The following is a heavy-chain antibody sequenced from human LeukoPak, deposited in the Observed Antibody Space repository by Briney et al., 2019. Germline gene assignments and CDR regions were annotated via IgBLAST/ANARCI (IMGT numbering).Heavy chain of an antibody. Sequence: PSETLPHTCSVSGGSISSYYWSWIRQPPAKERAWIGDLYYRGSTNSNPSLKSQVTMSVDKSKNQFSLKLRSVTAADTAVYYCARGGSGISNAFDSWGRGTMVTVSS. CDR2: LYYRGST. D-gene: IGHD3-10*01. CDR3: ARGGSGISNAFDS. V-gene: IGHV4-59*01. CDR1: GGSISSYY. J-gene: IGHJ3*02.